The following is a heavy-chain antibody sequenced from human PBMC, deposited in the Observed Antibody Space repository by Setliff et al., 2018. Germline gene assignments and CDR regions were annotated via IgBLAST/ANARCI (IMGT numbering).Heavy chain of an antibody. J-gene: IGHJ2*01. V-gene: IGHV3-23*01. CDR1: GFTFSNYA. CDR2: ISGSGDST. Sequence: HPGGSLRLSCVASGFTFSNYAMAWVRQAPGKGLEWVSAISGSGDSTYYADSVKGRFTISRDNSKNTLYLQMNSLRAEDTAVYYCAKVAGRGRYWYFDLWGRGTLVTVSS. CDR3: AKVAGRGRYWYFDL.